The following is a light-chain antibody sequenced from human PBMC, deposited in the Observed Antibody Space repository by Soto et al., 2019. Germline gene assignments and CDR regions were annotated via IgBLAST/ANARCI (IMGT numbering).Light chain of an antibody. CDR1: QSVRSNF. Sequence: EIVLPPSPGTLSLSPGARATLSCRACQSVRSNFLAWYQQKPGQAPRLLIYGASNRATGIPDRFSGSGSGTDFTLTITRLEPEDFAMYYCQRYDSLRTFGQGTKVDIK. CDR3: QRYDSLRT. CDR2: GAS. V-gene: IGKV3-20*01. J-gene: IGKJ1*01.